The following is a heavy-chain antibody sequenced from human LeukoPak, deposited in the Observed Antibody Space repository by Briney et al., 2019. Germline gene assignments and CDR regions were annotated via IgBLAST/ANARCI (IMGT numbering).Heavy chain of an antibody. CDR2: IYPGDSDT. D-gene: IGHD3-3*01. CDR3: ARQGGTIFGVVDYCYYYMDV. Sequence: GESLKISCKGSGYSFTSYWIGWVRQMPGKGPEWMGIIYPGDSDTRYSPSFQGQVTISADKSISTAYLQWSSLKASDTAMYYCARQGGTIFGVVDYCYYYMDVWGKGTTVTVSS. J-gene: IGHJ6*03. CDR1: GYSFTSYW. V-gene: IGHV5-51*01.